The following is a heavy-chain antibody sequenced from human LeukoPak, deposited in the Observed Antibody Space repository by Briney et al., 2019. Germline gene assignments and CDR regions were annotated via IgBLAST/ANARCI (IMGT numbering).Heavy chain of an antibody. Sequence: SETLSLTCAVYGGSFSGYYWSWIRQPPGKGLEWIGEINHGGSTNYNPSLKGRVTISVDASKNQFSLKLSSVTAADTAVYYCARLYSSGWYNDAFDIWGQGTMVTVSS. V-gene: IGHV4-34*01. J-gene: IGHJ3*02. CDR3: ARLYSSGWYNDAFDI. D-gene: IGHD6-19*01. CDR2: INHGGST. CDR1: GGSFSGYY.